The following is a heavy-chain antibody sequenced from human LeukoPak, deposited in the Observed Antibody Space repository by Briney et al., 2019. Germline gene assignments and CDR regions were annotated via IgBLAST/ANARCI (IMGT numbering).Heavy chain of an antibody. CDR3: TTGWASVAHDGY. CDR1: GFIFSNAW. D-gene: IGHD1-1*01. V-gene: IGHV3-15*07. J-gene: IGHJ4*01. CDR2: IKNKRSGGAA. Sequence: GGSLRLSCEASGFIFSNAWMNWVRQVPGKGLEWVGRIKNKRSGGAADHAAPVKGRFTVSRDDSKNTLFLQMNGLKSEDAAVYYCTTGWASVAHDGYWGQGTLVTVSS.